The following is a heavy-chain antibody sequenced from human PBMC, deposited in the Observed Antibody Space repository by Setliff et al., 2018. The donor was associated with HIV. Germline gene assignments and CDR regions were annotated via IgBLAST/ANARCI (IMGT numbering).Heavy chain of an antibody. D-gene: IGHD3-22*01. V-gene: IGHV5-51*01. CDR3: AKEREYYYDSSGSEY. CDR2: IFPYDSDT. CDR1: GYSFNSYW. J-gene: IGHJ4*02. Sequence: PGESLKISCQGSGYSFNSYWIGWVRQMPGKGLEWMGIIFPYDSDTTYSPSFQGQVTISADTSINTAYLHWSSLRANDTAVYYCAKEREYYYDSSGSEYWGQGTLVTVSS.